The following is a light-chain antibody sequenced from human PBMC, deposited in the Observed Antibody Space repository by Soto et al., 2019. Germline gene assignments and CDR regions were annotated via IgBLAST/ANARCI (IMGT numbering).Light chain of an antibody. Sequence: EIVLTQSPATLSLSPGERATLSCRASQSVSSYLAWYQQKPGQAPRLLIYDASNRATGIPARFSGSGSGTDFTHTISSLELEDFAVYYCQQRSNLWTFGQGTKVEIK. J-gene: IGKJ1*01. CDR3: QQRSNLWT. CDR1: QSVSSY. CDR2: DAS. V-gene: IGKV3-11*01.